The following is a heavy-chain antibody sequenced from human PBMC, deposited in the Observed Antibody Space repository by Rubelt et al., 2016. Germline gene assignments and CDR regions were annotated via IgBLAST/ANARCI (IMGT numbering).Heavy chain of an antibody. CDR2: INPSGGST. V-gene: IGHV1-46*01. CDR3: ASVVPGSYYYYGMDV. D-gene: IGHD1-26*01. CDR1: GYTFTSYY. J-gene: IGHJ6*02. Sequence: QVQLVQSGAEVKKPGASVKVSCKASGYTFTSYYMHWVRQAPGQGLEWMGIINPSGGSTSYAQKSQGRVTMTRDTSTSTVYMELSSLRSEDTAVYYCASVVPGSYYYYGMDVWGQGTTVTVSS.